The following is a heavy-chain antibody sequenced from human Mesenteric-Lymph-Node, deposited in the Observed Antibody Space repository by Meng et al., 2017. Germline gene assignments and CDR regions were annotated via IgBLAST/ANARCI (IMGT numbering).Heavy chain of an antibody. D-gene: IGHD3-10*01. CDR2: IDWDDGK. CDR1: GFSLSTTAMC. Sequence: SGPTLVKPTQTLTLTCTFSGFSLSTTAMCVNWVRQSPGKALEWLAVIDWDDGKYYSTSLKTRLTISRDTSRDQVVLIMTNVDPVDTATYYCTRSQMVWNYYYGMDVWGQGTAVTVSS. V-gene: IGHV2-70*18. CDR3: TRSQMVWNYYYGMDV. J-gene: IGHJ6*02.